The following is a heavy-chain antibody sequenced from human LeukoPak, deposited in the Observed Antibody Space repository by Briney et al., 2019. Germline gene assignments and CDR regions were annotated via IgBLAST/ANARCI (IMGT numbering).Heavy chain of an antibody. CDR2: INHSGST. D-gene: IGHD5-18*01. CDR1: GGSFSGYY. Sequence: KPSETLSLTCAVYGGSFSGYYRNWIRQPPGKGLEWIGEINHSGSTNYNPSLKSRVTISVDTSKNQFSLNLSSVTAADTAVYYCARTRGTGIQLWSDWGQGTLVTVSS. V-gene: IGHV4-34*01. J-gene: IGHJ4*02. CDR3: ARTRGTGIQLWSD.